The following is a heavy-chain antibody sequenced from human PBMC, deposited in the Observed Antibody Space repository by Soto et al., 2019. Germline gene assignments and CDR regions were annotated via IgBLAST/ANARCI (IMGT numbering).Heavy chain of an antibody. CDR1: GCPNSRNYW. CDR3: PRHGREYQQLHNWFGP. CDR2: IYHSGST. J-gene: IGHJ5*02. Sequence: ETLSLTCAVFGCPNSRNYWWTCVREAPGKGLKGMGYIYHSGSTYHIPSLKRRVTISVDRSKNQLSLKLSSVTAADTAVYLCPRHGREYQQLHNWFGPWGQGTLVTVSS. D-gene: IGHD2-2*01. V-gene: IGHV4-4*01.